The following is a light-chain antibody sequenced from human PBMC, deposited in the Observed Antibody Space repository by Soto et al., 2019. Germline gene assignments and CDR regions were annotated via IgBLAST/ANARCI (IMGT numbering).Light chain of an antibody. V-gene: IGKV3-15*01. CDR3: HQYFSWPRGT. J-gene: IGKJ1*01. CDR1: QSVSTN. Sequence: EIMMTQSPTTLSVSPGERATLSCRASQSVSTNLAWYQQKPGQVPSLLIYGASTRASGIPARFSGSGSGTEFTLTINSLQSEDFAVYYCHQYFSWPRGTFGQRTKVDIK. CDR2: GAS.